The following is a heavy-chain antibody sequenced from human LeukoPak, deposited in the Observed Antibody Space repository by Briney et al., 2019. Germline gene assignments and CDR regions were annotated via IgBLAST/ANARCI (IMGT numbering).Heavy chain of an antibody. J-gene: IGHJ3*02. D-gene: IGHD2-2*01. V-gene: IGHV4-4*09. CDR3: ARYCSSTSCYGAFDI. CDR1: GGSISSYY. Sequence: SETLSLTCTVSGGSISSYYWSWIRQPPGKELEWIGYIYTSGSTNYNPSLKSRVTISVDTSKNQFSLKLSSMTAADTAVYYCARYCSSTSCYGAFDIWGQGTMVTVSS. CDR2: IYTSGST.